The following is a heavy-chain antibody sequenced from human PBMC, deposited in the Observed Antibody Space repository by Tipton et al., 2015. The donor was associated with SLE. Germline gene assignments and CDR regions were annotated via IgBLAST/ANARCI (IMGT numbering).Heavy chain of an antibody. CDR2: IWYDGSNK. D-gene: IGHD5-12*01. J-gene: IGHJ6*02. CDR1: GFTFSSYW. Sequence: SLRLSCAASGFTFSSYWMSWVRQAPGKGLEWVAVIWYDGSNKYYADSVKGRFTISRDNSKNTLYLQMNSLRAEDTAVYYCARSLLSGYDSYGMDVWGQGTTVTVSS. V-gene: IGHV3-33*08. CDR3: ARSLLSGYDSYGMDV.